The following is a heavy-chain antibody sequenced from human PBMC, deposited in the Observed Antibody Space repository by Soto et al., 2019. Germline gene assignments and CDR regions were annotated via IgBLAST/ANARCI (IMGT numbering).Heavy chain of an antibody. CDR3: ARVGAVAGIDTIAQNYYYYGMDV. Sequence: QVQLVESGGGVVQPGRSLRLSCAASGFTFSSYGMHWVRQAPGKGLEWVAVIWYDGSNKYYADSVKGRFTISRDNSKNTLYLQMNSLRAEDTAVYYCARVGAVAGIDTIAQNYYYYGMDVWGQGTTVTVSS. D-gene: IGHD6-19*01. CDR1: GFTFSSYG. CDR2: IWYDGSNK. V-gene: IGHV3-33*01. J-gene: IGHJ6*02.